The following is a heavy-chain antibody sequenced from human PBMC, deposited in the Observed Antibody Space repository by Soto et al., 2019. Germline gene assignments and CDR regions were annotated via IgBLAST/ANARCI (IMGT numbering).Heavy chain of an antibody. Sequence: PSETLSLTCTVSGGSISRYHWSWIRQPPGKGLEWIGYIYYSGSTYYNPPLRSRVAISVDTSKNQFSLKVSSVTAADTAVYYCASFHADYEYFFDSWGQGALVTVSS. CDR1: GGSISRYH. CDR2: IYYSGST. CDR3: ASFHADYEYFFDS. J-gene: IGHJ4*02. V-gene: IGHV4-59*01. D-gene: IGHD3-16*01.